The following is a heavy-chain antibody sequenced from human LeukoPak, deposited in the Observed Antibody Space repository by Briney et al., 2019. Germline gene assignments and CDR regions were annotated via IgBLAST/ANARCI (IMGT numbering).Heavy chain of an antibody. D-gene: IGHD3-22*01. CDR2: ISGYDGRT. CDR3: ARARPTMIEVGSYYYGMDV. CDR1: GYTFNTHG. V-gene: IGHV1-18*01. Sequence: GASVKVSCKTSGYTFNTHGISWVRQAPGQGLEWMGWISGYDGRTGYAQNHQGRVTMTTDTSTSTDYMELRSLRSDDTAVYYCARARPTMIEVGSYYYGMDVWGQGTTVTVSS. J-gene: IGHJ6*02.